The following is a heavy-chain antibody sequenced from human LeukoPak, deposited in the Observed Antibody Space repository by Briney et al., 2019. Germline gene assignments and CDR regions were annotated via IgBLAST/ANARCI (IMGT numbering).Heavy chain of an antibody. CDR2: ISSSSSYI. D-gene: IGHD3-10*01. CDR1: GFTFSSYT. V-gene: IGHV3-21*04. J-gene: IGHJ4*02. Sequence: PGGSLRLSCAASGFTFSSYTLNWVRQAPGKGLEWVSSISSSSSYIYYADSVKGRFTISRDNTQNSLYLQMNSLRVEDTAVYYCARVLGSYAVDYWGQGTLATVSS. CDR3: ARVLGSYAVDY.